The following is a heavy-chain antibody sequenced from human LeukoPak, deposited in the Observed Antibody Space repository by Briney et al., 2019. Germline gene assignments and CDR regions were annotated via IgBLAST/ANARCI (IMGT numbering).Heavy chain of an antibody. J-gene: IGHJ4*02. V-gene: IGHV1-18*01. CDR3: ARAEAGYSSGWYGY. D-gene: IGHD6-13*01. CDR2: ISAYNGNT. Sequence: ASVKVSCKASGYTFTSYGISWVRQAPGQGLEWMGWISAYNGNTNYAQKLQGRVTMTTDTSTSTAYMELRSLRSDDTAVYYCARAEAGYSSGWYGYWGQGTLVTVSS. CDR1: GYTFTSYG.